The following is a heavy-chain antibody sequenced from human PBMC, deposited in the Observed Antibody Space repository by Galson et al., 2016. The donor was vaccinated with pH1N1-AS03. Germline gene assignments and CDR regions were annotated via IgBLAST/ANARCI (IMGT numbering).Heavy chain of an antibody. D-gene: IGHD5-18*01. CDR1: GYSFVSYW. J-gene: IGHJ3*02. CDR2: IYSGVSADT. CDR3: ARTSGYSSHWALDI. V-gene: IGHV5-51*01. Sequence: QSGAEVTKPGESLKISCKGSGYSFVSYWIGWVRQMPGKGLEWMGVIYSGVSADTRYSPSFQGQVTISADKSISTAYLQWSSLKASDSAIYNCARTSGYSSHWALDIWGQGTMVTVSS.